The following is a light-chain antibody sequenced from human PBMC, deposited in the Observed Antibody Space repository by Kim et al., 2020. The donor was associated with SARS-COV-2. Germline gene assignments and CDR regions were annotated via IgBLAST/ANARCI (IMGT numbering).Light chain of an antibody. Sequence: LTPGESATPSCRASQSVSSTDLSWYQQKPGQAPRLLIYAASSRATGIPDRFSGGGSGTDFTLTISRLEPEDIAVYFCQHHGDLITFGQGTRLDIK. CDR1: QSVSSTD. V-gene: IGKV3D-20*02. J-gene: IGKJ5*01. CDR3: QHHGDLIT. CDR2: AAS.